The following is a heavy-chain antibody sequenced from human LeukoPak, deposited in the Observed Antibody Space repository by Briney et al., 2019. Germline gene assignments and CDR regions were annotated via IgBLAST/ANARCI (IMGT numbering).Heavy chain of an antibody. CDR1: AFTFSSYA. CDR3: AKDLGRDGSEIFDY. CDR2: INISGGSA. J-gene: IGHJ4*02. Sequence: GGSLRLSCAASAFTFSSYAMSWVRQAPGKGLEWVSTINISGGSAYYADSVKGRFTISRDNSKNTPYLQMNNLRAEDTAVYYCAKDLGRDGSEIFDYWGQGTLVTVSS. D-gene: IGHD5-24*01. V-gene: IGHV3-23*01.